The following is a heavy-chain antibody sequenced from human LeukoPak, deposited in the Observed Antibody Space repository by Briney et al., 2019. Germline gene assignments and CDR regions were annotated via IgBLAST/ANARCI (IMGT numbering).Heavy chain of an antibody. D-gene: IGHD3-10*01. Sequence: SSETLSLTCAVYGGSFSGYYWSWIRQPPGKGLEWIGEINHSGSTNYNPSLKSRVTISVDTSKNQFSLKLSSVTAADTAVYYCAGRGYYYGSGTPWGQGTLVTVSS. CDR3: AGRGYYYGSGTP. CDR1: GGSFSGYY. CDR2: INHSGST. V-gene: IGHV4-34*01. J-gene: IGHJ4*02.